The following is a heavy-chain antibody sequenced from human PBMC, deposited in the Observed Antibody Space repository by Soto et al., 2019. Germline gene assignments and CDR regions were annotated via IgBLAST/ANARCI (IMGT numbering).Heavy chain of an antibody. Sequence: PSETLSLTCTVSGGSITSGDNYWSWIRQPPGKGLEWIGYIYYSGHTYYNPSLKSRLTISVDTSKNHFSLRLSSVTAEDTAVYYCASDLVGASDSYGLDVWGQGTPVTVSS. D-gene: IGHD1-26*01. J-gene: IGHJ6*02. CDR3: ASDLVGASDSYGLDV. CDR1: GGSITSGDNY. CDR2: IYYSGHT. V-gene: IGHV4-30-4*01.